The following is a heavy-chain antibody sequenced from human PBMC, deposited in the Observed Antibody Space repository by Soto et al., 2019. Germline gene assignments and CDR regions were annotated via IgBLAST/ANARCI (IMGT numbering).Heavy chain of an antibody. V-gene: IGHV3-21*01. CDR2: ISSSSSYI. J-gene: IGHJ5*02. CDR3: ARDEWEQTGFDP. Sequence: LRLSCAASGFTFSSYSMNWVRQAPGKGLEWVSSISSSSSYIYYADSVKGRFTISRDNAKNSLYLQMNSLRAEDTAVYYCARDEWEQTGFDPWGQGTLVTVSS. CDR1: GFTFSSYS. D-gene: IGHD1-26*01.